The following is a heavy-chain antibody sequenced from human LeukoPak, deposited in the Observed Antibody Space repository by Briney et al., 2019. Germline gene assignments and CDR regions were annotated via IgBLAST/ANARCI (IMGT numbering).Heavy chain of an antibody. Sequence: GGSLRLSCLTSGFTFSTNAMTWVRQAPGKGLEWVATIKQDGSDKHYVDSVKGRFIISRDNAKNSLYLQMNSLRAEDTAVYYCAGTTILDYWGQGTLVTVSS. CDR2: IKQDGSDK. CDR1: GFTFSTNA. V-gene: IGHV3-7*01. J-gene: IGHJ4*02. CDR3: AGTTILDY. D-gene: IGHD4-17*01.